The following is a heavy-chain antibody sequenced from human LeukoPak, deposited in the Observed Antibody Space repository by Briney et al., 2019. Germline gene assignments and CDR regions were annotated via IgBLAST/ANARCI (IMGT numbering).Heavy chain of an antibody. Sequence: SETLPLTCTVSGGSISSYYWSWIRQPPGKGLEWIGSIHYSGSTNYNPSLKSRVTISVDTSKNQFSLKLSSVTAADTAVYYCARGYCSGGSCYSYYYYNYMDVWGKGTTVTVSS. CDR1: GGSISSYY. CDR3: ARGYCSGGSCYSYYYYNYMDV. J-gene: IGHJ6*03. V-gene: IGHV4-59*12. D-gene: IGHD2-15*01. CDR2: IHYSGST.